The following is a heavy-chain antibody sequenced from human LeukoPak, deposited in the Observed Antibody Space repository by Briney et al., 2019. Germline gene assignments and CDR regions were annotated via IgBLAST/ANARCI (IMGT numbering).Heavy chain of an antibody. CDR2: ITGSGGST. J-gene: IGHJ4*02. Sequence: GGSLRLSCAASGFTFSNYGLSWVRQAPGKGLEWVSGITGSGGSTYYADSVKGRFTISRDNAKNTLYLQMNSLRAEDTAVYYCARGPSGYHNTGGQGTLVTVSS. CDR1: GFTFSNYG. D-gene: IGHD5-12*01. CDR3: ARGPSGYHNT. V-gene: IGHV3-23*01.